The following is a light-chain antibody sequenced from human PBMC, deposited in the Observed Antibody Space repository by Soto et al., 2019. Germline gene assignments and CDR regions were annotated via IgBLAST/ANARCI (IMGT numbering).Light chain of an antibody. CDR2: AAS. V-gene: IGKV1-39*01. CDR1: QSISSY. Sequence: DIHMTQSPSSLSASVAERVTITCLASQSISSYINWHQQKPGHAPKLLIYAASSVQSGVPSRLRGSGAWTDFTLTISSRQPHDFVTYYCGQRDSTPRTFGGGTDVDI. J-gene: IGKJ4*01. CDR3: GQRDSTPRT.